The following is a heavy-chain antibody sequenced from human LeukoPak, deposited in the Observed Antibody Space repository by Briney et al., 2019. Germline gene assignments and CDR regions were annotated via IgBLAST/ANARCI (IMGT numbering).Heavy chain of an antibody. CDR2: ISSSSSYI. CDR1: GFTFSSYS. Sequence: GGSLRLSCAASGFTFSSYSMNWVRQAPGKGLEWVSSISSSSSYIYYADSVKGRFTISRDNAKNSLYLQMNSLRAEDTAVYYCAREMHESSGFYIYYFDFWGQGTLVTVSS. J-gene: IGHJ4*02. V-gene: IGHV3-21*04. CDR3: AREMHESSGFYIYYFDF. D-gene: IGHD3-22*01.